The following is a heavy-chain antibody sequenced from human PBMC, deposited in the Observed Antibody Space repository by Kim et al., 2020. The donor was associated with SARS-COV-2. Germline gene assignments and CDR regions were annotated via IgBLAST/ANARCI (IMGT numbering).Heavy chain of an antibody. CDR3: VTEGIEAPGPGIDY. CDR1: GFTFTNAW. J-gene: IGHJ4*02. D-gene: IGHD7-27*01. V-gene: IGHV3-15*01. Sequence: GGSLRLSCAASGFTFTNAWMSWVRQAPGKGLEWVGRIKKKSDGATTDYATPVKGKFSISSDDSTNTLYLQMNSLSTEDTGVYYGVTEGIEAPGPGIDYWGEGTLVTVSS. CDR2: IKKKSDGATT.